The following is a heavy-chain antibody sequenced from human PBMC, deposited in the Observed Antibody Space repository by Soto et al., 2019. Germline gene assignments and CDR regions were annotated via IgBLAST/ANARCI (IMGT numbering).Heavy chain of an antibody. D-gene: IGHD3-9*01. CDR1: GFTFSSYW. CDR2: INSDGSST. J-gene: IGHJ4*02. V-gene: IGHV3-74*01. Sequence: GGSLRLSCAASGFTFSSYWMHWVRQAPGKGLVWVSRINSDGSSTSYADSVKGRFTISRGNAKNTLYLQMNSLRAEDTAVYYCAREYYDILTGYYNGFDYWGQGTLVTVSS. CDR3: AREYYDILTGYYNGFDY.